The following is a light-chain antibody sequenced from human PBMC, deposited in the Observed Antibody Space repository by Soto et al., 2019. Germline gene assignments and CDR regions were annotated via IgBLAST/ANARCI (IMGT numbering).Light chain of an antibody. CDR1: SSDVGGYNY. Sequence: QSALTQPASVSGSPGQSITISCTGTSSDVGGYNYVSWYQQHPGKAPKLMIYDVSNRHSGVSNRFSGSKSGNTAPLTISGLQAEDEADYYCSSYTSSSTLNVFGTGTKVTVL. J-gene: IGLJ1*01. CDR3: SSYTSSSTLNV. V-gene: IGLV2-14*01. CDR2: DVS.